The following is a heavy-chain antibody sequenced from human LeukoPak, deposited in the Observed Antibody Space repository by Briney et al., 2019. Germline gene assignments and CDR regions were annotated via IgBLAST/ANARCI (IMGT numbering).Heavy chain of an antibody. CDR3: AKGMITFGGVTAPFDY. CDR1: GFTFSSYA. CDR2: ISGSGGST. V-gene: IGHV3-23*01. J-gene: IGHJ4*02. Sequence: PGGSLRLSCAASGFTFSSYAMSWVRQAPGKGLEWVSAISGSGGSTYYADSVKGRFTISRDNSKNTLYLQKNSLRAEDTAVYYCAKGMITFGGVTAPFDYWGQGTLVTVSS. D-gene: IGHD3-16*01.